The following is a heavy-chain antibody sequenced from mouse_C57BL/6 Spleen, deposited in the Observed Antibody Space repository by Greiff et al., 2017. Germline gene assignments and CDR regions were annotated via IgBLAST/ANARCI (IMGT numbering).Heavy chain of an antibody. CDR3: ARDYDYDVRYFDV. D-gene: IGHD2-4*01. CDR1: GYTFTSYW. Sequence: VKLQQPGAELVKPGASVKLSCKASGYTFTSYWMHWVKQRPGQGLEWIGMIHPNSGSTNYNEKFKSKATLTVDKSSSTAYMQLSSLTSEDSAVYYCARDYDYDVRYFDVWGTGTTVTVSA. CDR2: IHPNSGST. V-gene: IGHV1-64*01. J-gene: IGHJ1*03.